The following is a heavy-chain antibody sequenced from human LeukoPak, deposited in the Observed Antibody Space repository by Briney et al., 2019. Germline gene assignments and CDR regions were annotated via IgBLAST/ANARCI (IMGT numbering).Heavy chain of an antibody. V-gene: IGHV3-23*01. CDR1: GFTLSSYA. CDR2: NSGDGDTT. D-gene: IGHD5-24*01. J-gene: IGHJ5*02. CDR3: AKPAGSMSWLTWFDP. Sequence: PGGSLRLSCAASGFTLSSYAMSWVRQAPGKGLEWVAVNSGDGDTTYYADSVTGRFTISRDNSRNTVYLQMNSLRAEDTAVYYCAKPAGSMSWLTWFDPWGQGTLVTVSS.